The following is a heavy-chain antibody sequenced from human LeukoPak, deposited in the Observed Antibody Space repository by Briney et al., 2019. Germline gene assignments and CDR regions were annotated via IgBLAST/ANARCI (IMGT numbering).Heavy chain of an antibody. CDR3: ARSYSYGHKVDY. J-gene: IGHJ4*02. CDR1: GYTFTSYG. Sequence: GSSVKVSCKASGYTFTSYGISWVRQAPGRGREWMGWISAYNGNTNYAQKLQGRVTMTTDTSTSTAYMELRSLRSDDTAVYYCARSYSYGHKVDYWGQGTLVTVSS. CDR2: ISAYNGNT. V-gene: IGHV1-18*01. D-gene: IGHD5-18*01.